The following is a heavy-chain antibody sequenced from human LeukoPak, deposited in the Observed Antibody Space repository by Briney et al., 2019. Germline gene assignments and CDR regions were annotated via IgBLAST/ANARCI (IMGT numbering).Heavy chain of an antibody. CDR2: ISSSGSTI. D-gene: IGHD1-1*01. CDR1: GFTFSSYE. Sequence: GGSLRLSCAASGFTFSSYEMNWVRQAPGRGLEWVSYISSSGSTIYYADSVKGRFTISRDNAKNSLYLQMNSLRAEDTAVYYCARGHPTRFPFDYWGQGTLVTVSS. J-gene: IGHJ4*02. V-gene: IGHV3-48*03. CDR3: ARGHPTRFPFDY.